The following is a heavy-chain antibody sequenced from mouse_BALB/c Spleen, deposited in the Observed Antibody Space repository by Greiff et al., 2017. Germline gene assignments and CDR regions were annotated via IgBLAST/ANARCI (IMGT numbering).Heavy chain of an antibody. V-gene: IGHV1-67*01. Sequence: QVQLQQSGPELVRPGVSVKISCKGSGYTFTDYAMHWVKQSHAKSLEWIGVISTYYGNTNYNQKFKGKATMTVDKSSSTAYMELARLTSEDSAIYYCARGDDGAWFAYWGQGTLVTVSA. J-gene: IGHJ3*01. CDR2: ISTYYGNT. D-gene: IGHD2-12*01. CDR1: GYTFTDYA. CDR3: ARGDDGAWFAY.